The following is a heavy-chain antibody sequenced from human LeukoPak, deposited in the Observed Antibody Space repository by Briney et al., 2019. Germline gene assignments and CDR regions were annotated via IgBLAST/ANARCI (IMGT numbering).Heavy chain of an antibody. D-gene: IGHD4-17*01. CDR3: ARGNGVYDY. V-gene: IGHV4-39*01. CDR1: GGSISSSSHS. CDR2: IYYTGRT. Sequence: PSETLSLTCTVSGGSISSSSHSWGWIRQPPGKGLEWTGSIYYTGRTYYNPSLKSRVTISVDTSKNQFSLKLSSVTAADTAVYYCARGNGVYDYWGQGTLVTVSS. J-gene: IGHJ4*02.